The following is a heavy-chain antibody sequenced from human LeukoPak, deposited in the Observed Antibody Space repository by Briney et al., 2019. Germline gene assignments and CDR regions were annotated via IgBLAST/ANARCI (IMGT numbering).Heavy chain of an antibody. CDR1: GYSFTDHW. J-gene: IGHJ6*02. CDR3: ARLFTLVGRHGMDV. D-gene: IGHD1-26*01. V-gene: IGHV5-51*01. Sequence: GESLKISCKSFGYSFTDHWVAWVRQMPGKGPEWMGIIYPGDSDTRYSPSFQGQVTISADRSAATAFLHLNSLKASDTAIYYCARLFTLVGRHGMDVWGQGTTVTVSS. CDR2: IYPGDSDT.